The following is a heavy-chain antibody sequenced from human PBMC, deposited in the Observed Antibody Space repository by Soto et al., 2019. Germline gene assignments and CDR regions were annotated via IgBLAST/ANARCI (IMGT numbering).Heavy chain of an antibody. Sequence: PGGSLRLSCAASGFTFNNYAMSWVRHAPGEGLEWVSATSGNGISTYYADSVRGRLTISRDNSENTLFLQMNKVKADDTALYYCARDVISLVRRTDNFCDSWGQGTLVTVSS. V-gene: IGHV3-23*01. CDR1: GFTFNNYA. D-gene: IGHD3-10*01. J-gene: IGHJ5*01. CDR2: TSGNGIST. CDR3: ARDVISLVRRTDNFCDS.